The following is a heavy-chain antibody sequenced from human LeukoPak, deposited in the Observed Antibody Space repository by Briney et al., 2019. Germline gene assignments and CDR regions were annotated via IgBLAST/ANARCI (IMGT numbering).Heavy chain of an antibody. CDR1: GFTFSSYG. CDR3: AKLDSELVDY. D-gene: IGHD2-15*01. Sequence: PGGSLRLSCAASGFTFSSYGMHWVRQAPGKGLEWVAFIRYDGGNKYYADSVKGRFTISRDNSKNTLYLQMNSLRAEDTAVYYCAKLDSELVDYWGQGTLVTVSS. CDR2: IRYDGGNK. J-gene: IGHJ4*02. V-gene: IGHV3-30*02.